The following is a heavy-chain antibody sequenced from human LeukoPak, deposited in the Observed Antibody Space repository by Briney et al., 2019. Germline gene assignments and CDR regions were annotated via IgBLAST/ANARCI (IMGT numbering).Heavy chain of an antibody. D-gene: IGHD3-10*01. Sequence: TSETLSLTCTVSGGSMNGYYWSWIRQPPGKELEWIGYIYYSGTTSYDPSLKSRVTISVDMSKNQFSLRLSSVTAADTAVYYCARLSQLYYLASGRYYYHAMDVWGKGTTVIVSS. CDR1: GGSMNGYY. CDR2: IYYSGTT. CDR3: ARLSQLYYLASGRYYYHAMDV. J-gene: IGHJ6*04. V-gene: IGHV4-59*01.